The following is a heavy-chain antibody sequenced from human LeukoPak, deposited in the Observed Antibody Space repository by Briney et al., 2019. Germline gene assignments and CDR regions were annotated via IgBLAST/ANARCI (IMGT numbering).Heavy chain of an antibody. CDR3: ARQPHYSYNLRLDY. D-gene: IGHD5-24*01. Sequence: SETLSLTCILSGGSISGYYWSWIRQPPGKGLECIGYIFDSGSRNYNPSLKSRVTISVDTSKNQFSLKRTSVTAADTAVYYCARQPHYSYNLRLDYWGQGTLVTVSS. J-gene: IGHJ4*02. V-gene: IGHV4-59*08. CDR1: GGSISGYY. CDR2: IFDSGSR.